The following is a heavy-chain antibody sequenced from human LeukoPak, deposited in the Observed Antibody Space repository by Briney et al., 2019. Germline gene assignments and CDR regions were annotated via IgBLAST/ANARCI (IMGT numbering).Heavy chain of an antibody. D-gene: IGHD3-16*01. CDR2: IYNSGST. V-gene: IGHV4-59*01. CDR1: SGSTSIYY. Sequence: PETLSLTCILSSGSTSIYYSNWIRQPPEKGLEWIGYIYNSGSTDYNPPLKRRVAISADTSKNQFSLKLTSVTAADTAVYYCARDRDLGSWGQGILVSVPS. CDR3: ARDRDLGS. J-gene: IGHJ5*02.